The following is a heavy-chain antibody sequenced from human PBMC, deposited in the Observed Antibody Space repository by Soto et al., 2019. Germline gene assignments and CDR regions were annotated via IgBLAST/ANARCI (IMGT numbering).Heavy chain of an antibody. J-gene: IGHJ5*01. V-gene: IGHV1-3*04. CDR3: ARGSSMVRGVISWFGS. D-gene: IGHD3-10*01. CDR2: INTGNGKT. Sequence: QAQLVQSGADLKKPGASVNVSCKASGYTFISYALHWVRQAPGQRPEWMGWINTGNGKTKYSQKFKGRLAFTRDTSANTSYMELSSLTSEDTAVYYCARGSSMVRGVISWFGSWGQGILVAAST. CDR1: GYTFISYA.